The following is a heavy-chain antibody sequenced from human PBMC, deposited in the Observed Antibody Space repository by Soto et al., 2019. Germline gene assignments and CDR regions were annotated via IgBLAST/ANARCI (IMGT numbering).Heavy chain of an antibody. V-gene: IGHV3-33*01. CDR1: GFTFSSYG. Sequence: QVQLVESGGGVVQPGRSLRLSCAASGFTFSSYGMHWVRQAPGKGLEWVAVIWYDGSNKYYADSVKGRFTISRDNSKNXXYLQMNSLGAEDTAVYCCASEYCSGGSCYYYGMDVWGQGTTVTVSS. CDR2: IWYDGSNK. J-gene: IGHJ6*02. D-gene: IGHD2-15*01. CDR3: ASEYCSGGSCYYYGMDV.